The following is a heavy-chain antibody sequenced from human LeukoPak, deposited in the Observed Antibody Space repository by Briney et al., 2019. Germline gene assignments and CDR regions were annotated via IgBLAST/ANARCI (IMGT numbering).Heavy chain of an antibody. V-gene: IGHV3-30-3*01. J-gene: IGHJ4*02. CDR3: ARDFEPYYDFWSGSAHDY. CDR1: GFTFSSYA. Sequence: GGSLRLSCAASGFTFSSYAMHWVRQAPGKGLEWVAVISYDGSNKYYADSVKGRFTISRDNSKNTLYLQMNSLRAEDTAVYYCARDFEPYYDFWSGSAHDYWGQGTLVTVSS. CDR2: ISYDGSNK. D-gene: IGHD3-3*01.